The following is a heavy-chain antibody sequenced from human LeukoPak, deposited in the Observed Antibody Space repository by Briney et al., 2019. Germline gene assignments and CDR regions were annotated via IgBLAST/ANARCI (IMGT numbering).Heavy chain of an antibody. CDR3: ARNLIVVFNDAFDI. CDR2: IYYSGST. V-gene: IGHV4-59*01. D-gene: IGHD3-22*01. CDR1: GGSLNTYS. Sequence: PSETLSLTCTVSGGSLNTYSWSWIRQPPGTGLEWIGFIYYSGSTNYTPSLKGRVTISVDTSKNQFSLKLSSVTAADTAVYYCARNLIVVFNDAFDIWGQGTMVTVSS. J-gene: IGHJ3*02.